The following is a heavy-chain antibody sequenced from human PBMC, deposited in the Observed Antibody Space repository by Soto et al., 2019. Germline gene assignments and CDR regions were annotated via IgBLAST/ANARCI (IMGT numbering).Heavy chain of an antibody. J-gene: IGHJ6*02. CDR3: AVAMVREILIFESSGMHI. V-gene: IGHV1-69*01. Sequence: QVHLVQSGAEVKKPGSSVKVSCKTSGGSFNNYAVSWVRQAPGQGLEWMGGIIPNFDTPNYAQKFQDRVTIIADESTRTVYMELWSLRSNATAVYYCAVAMVREILIFESSGMHIWGHVPTVIVSS. CDR2: IIPNFDTP. CDR1: GGSFNNYA. D-gene: IGHD3-10*01.